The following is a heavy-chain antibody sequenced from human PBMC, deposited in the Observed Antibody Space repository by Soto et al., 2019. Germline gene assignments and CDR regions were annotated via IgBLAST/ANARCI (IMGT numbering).Heavy chain of an antibody. Sequence: GGSLRLSCAASGFTFSSYWMSWVRQAPGKGREWVANIKQDGSEKYYVDSVKGRFTISRDNAKNSLYLQMNSLRAEDTAVYFCATSVRYCSGGSCYVGSFIGYWGQGTLVTVSS. CDR1: GFTFSSYW. D-gene: IGHD2-15*01. CDR3: ATSVRYCSGGSCYVGSFIGY. CDR2: IKQDGSEK. V-gene: IGHV3-7*01. J-gene: IGHJ4*02.